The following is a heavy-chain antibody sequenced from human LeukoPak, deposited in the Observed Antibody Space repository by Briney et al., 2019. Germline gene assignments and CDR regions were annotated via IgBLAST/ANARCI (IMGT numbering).Heavy chain of an antibody. CDR1: GGSISSSYY. D-gene: IGHD1-26*01. CDR2: IYYTGNT. J-gene: IGHJ3*02. V-gene: IGHV4-59*01. CDR3: ARDQYYDAFDI. Sequence: PSETLSLTCTVSGGSISSSYYWSWIRPPPGKGLEWIGFIYYTGNTNYNPSLKSRVTISVDTSKNQFSLKLSSVTAADTAVYYCARDQYYDAFDIWGQGTMVIVSS.